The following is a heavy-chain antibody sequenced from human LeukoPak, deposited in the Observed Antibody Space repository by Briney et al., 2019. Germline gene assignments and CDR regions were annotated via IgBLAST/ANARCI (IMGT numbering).Heavy chain of an antibody. Sequence: SETLSLTCTVSGGSISSYYWSWIRQPPGKGLEWIGYIYYSGSTNYDPSLKSRVTISVDTSKNQFSLKLSSVTAADTAVYYCARAPGGYGSGSRGAFDIWGQGTMVTVSS. J-gene: IGHJ3*02. CDR3: ARAPGGYGSGSRGAFDI. CDR2: IYYSGST. D-gene: IGHD3-10*01. V-gene: IGHV4-59*01. CDR1: GGSISSYY.